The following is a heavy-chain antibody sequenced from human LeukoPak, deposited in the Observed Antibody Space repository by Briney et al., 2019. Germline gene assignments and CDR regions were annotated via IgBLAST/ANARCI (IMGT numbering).Heavy chain of an antibody. CDR3: AELGITMIGGV. CDR1: GFTFSTYD. CDR2: ISTSGTTI. D-gene: IGHD3-10*02. V-gene: IGHV3-48*03. J-gene: IGHJ6*04. Sequence: GGSLRLSCAASGFTFSTYDMNWVRQAPGKGLEWVSYISTSGTTIYYADSVKGRFTISRDNAKNSLYLQMNSLRAEDTAVYYCAELGITMIGGVWGKGTTVTISS.